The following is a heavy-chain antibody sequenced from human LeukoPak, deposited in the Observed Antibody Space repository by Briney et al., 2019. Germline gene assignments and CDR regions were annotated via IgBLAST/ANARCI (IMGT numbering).Heavy chain of an antibody. Sequence: GGSLRLSCAASGFTVSSNYMSWVRQAPGKGLEWVSVIYSGGSTYYADSVRGRFTISRDNSKDTLYLQMNSLRAEDTAVYYCVREGTPGAFDIWGQGTMVTVSS. V-gene: IGHV3-53*01. D-gene: IGHD1-1*01. CDR1: GFTVSSNY. J-gene: IGHJ3*02. CDR3: VREGTPGAFDI. CDR2: IYSGGST.